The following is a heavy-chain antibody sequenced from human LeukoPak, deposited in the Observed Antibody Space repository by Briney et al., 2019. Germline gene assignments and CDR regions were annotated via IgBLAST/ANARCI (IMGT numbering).Heavy chain of an antibody. CDR2: ISYSGST. J-gene: IGHJ6*03. V-gene: IGHV4-59*01. D-gene: IGHD2-2*02. CDR3: AGTYTYYYYYYMHV. CDR1: GGSISSYY. Sequence: SETLSLTCTVSGGSISSYYWSWLRQPPGKGLEWIGCISYSGSTNYNPSLKSRVTISLDTSKNQFSLKLSSVTAADTAVYYCAGTYTYYYYYYMHVWGKGTTVTVSS.